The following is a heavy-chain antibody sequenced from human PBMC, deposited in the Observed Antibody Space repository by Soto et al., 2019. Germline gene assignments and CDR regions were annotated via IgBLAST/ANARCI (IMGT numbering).Heavy chain of an antibody. CDR1: GYTFTGYY. CDR3: AKAGWLGWFDP. D-gene: IGHD1-1*01. V-gene: IGHV1-2*04. CDR2: INPNSGGT. J-gene: IGHJ5*02. Sequence: ASVKVSCKASGYTFTGYYMHWVRQAPGQGLEWMGWINPNSGGTNYAQKFQGWVTMTRDTSISTAYMELSSLRSEDTAVYYCAKAGWLGWFDPWGQGTLVTVSS.